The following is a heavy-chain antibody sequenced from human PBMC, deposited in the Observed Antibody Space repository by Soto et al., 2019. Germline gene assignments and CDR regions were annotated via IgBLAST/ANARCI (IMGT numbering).Heavy chain of an antibody. V-gene: IGHV1-69*06. CDR2: IFPIFGTA. Sequence: SVKVSCKASGGTFSSYAISWVRQAPGQGLEWMGGIFPIFGTANYAQKFQGRVTITADKSTSTAYMELSSLRSEDTAVYYCARGREGIVVVPAAIHQYYYYGMDVWGQGTTVTVSS. CDR3: ARGREGIVVVPAAIHQYYYYGMDV. D-gene: IGHD2-2*02. J-gene: IGHJ6*02. CDR1: GGTFSSYA.